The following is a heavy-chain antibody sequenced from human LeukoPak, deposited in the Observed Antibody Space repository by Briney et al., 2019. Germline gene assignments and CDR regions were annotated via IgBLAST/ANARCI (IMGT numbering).Heavy chain of an antibody. V-gene: IGHV3-48*01. CDR3: AGVPARLYDFRNWFDP. Sequence: AGGSLRLSCAASGFTFSNAWMSWVRQAPGKGLEWVSYISSSSSTIYYADSVKGRFTISRDNAKNSLYLQMNSLRAEDTAVYYCAGVPARLYDFRNWFDPWGQGTLVTVSS. J-gene: IGHJ5*02. CDR2: ISSSSSTI. CDR1: GFTFSNAW. D-gene: IGHD3-3*01.